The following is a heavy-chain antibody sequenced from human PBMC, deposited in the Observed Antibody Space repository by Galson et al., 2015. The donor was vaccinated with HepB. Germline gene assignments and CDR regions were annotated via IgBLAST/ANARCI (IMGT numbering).Heavy chain of an antibody. Sequence: SLRLSCAASGFTFDDYAMHWVRQVPGKGLEWVSGITWNSGAINYADSVKGRFTISRDNARNSLYLQMNSLRPEDTALYYCAKDDTFDYWGQGTLVTVSS. V-gene: IGHV3-9*01. CDR3: AKDDTFDY. CDR2: ITWNSGAI. CDR1: GFTFDDYA. J-gene: IGHJ4*02.